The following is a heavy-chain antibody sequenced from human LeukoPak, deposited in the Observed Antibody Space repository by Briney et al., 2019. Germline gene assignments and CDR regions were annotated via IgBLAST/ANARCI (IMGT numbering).Heavy chain of an antibody. CDR2: ISYDGSNK. J-gene: IGHJ6*02. Sequence: GGSLRLSCAASGFTFSSYGMHWVRHAPGKGLEWVAVISYDGSNKYYADSVKGRFTISRENSKDTLYLQRNSLRAEDTAVYYCAKGPEYSSSWYRGGGARTYYYYGMDVWGQGTTVTVSS. V-gene: IGHV3-30*18. CDR1: GFTFSSYG. CDR3: AKGPEYSSSWYRGGGARTYYYYGMDV. D-gene: IGHD6-13*01.